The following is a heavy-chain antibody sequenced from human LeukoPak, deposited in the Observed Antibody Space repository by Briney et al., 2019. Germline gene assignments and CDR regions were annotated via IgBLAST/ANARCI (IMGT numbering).Heavy chain of an antibody. CDR3: AKAGIPVAGYFDY. D-gene: IGHD6-19*01. V-gene: IGHV3-23*01. J-gene: IGHJ4*02. Sequence: GGSLRLSCAASGFTFSSFAMSWVRQARGKGLEWVSSISDTGGSTYYTDSVKGRFTISRDNSKNTLYLQMNILRAEDTAVYYCAKAGIPVAGYFDYWGQGALVTVSS. CDR2: ISDTGGST. CDR1: GFTFSSFA.